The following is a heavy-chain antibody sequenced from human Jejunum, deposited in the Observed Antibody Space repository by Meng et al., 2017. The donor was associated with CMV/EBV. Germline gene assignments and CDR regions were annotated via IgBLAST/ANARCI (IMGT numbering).Heavy chain of an antibody. Sequence: SGFTFSGDWMHWVHQAPGKGLMLVSRINGDGTSSGYADSVKGRFTISRDNANNMLYLQLDSLRAEDTAVYYCVTNVYCSGGGCRNYWGQGTLVTVSS. CDR2: INGDGTSS. CDR3: VTNVYCSGGGCRNY. CDR1: GFTFSGDW. V-gene: IGHV3-74*01. D-gene: IGHD2-15*01. J-gene: IGHJ4*02.